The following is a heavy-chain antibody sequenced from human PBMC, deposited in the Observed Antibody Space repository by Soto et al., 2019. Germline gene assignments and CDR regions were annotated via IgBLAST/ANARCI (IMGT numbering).Heavy chain of an antibody. Sequence: SETLSLTCTVSGGSITSSSYYWGWIRQPPGKGLEWIGSIYYSGSTYYNPSLKSRVTISVDTSKNYFSLKLSSVTAADTAVYYCARSNDYYNYFDYWGQGTLVTVSS. CDR3: ARSNDYYNYFDY. CDR2: IYYSGST. V-gene: IGHV4-39*01. CDR1: GGSITSSSYY. J-gene: IGHJ4*02. D-gene: IGHD2-21*02.